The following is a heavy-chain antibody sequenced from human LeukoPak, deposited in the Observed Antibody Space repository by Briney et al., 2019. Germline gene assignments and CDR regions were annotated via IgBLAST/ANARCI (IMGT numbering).Heavy chain of an antibody. Sequence: GGSLRLSCAASGFTFSRNGMHWVRQAPGKGLAWVALIRYDGSIKYYEDSVKGRFTISRDNSQNTLYLQMNSLRAEDTAVYYCAKDRWDLPFDYWGQGTLVTVSS. D-gene: IGHD1-26*01. J-gene: IGHJ4*02. CDR3: AKDRWDLPFDY. CDR1: GFTFSRNG. CDR2: IRYDGSIK. V-gene: IGHV3-30*02.